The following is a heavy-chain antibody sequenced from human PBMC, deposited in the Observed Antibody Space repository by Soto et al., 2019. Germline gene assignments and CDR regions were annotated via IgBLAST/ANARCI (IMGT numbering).Heavy chain of an antibody. V-gene: IGHV4-39*01. Sequence: PGKCQEWIGSNYYRGSTDYTPSLKSRVTISVDTSKNQLSLKLSSVTAADTAVYYCARYFFTARGRAHSCCGLGLGGHAHPLSDL. CDR3: ARYFFTARGRAHSCCGLGLGGHAHPLSDL. J-gene: IGHJ2*01. D-gene: IGHD5-18*01. CDR2: NYYRGST.